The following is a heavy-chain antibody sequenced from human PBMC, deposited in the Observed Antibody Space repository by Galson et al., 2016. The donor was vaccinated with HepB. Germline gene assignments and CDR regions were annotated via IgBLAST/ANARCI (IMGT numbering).Heavy chain of an antibody. Sequence: SLRLSCAATGFPFSAYWMQWVRQVPGKGLVWVSRLTTDGIIGYADSVMGRFTISRDNAKNTLYLHMDSLRAEDTAVYYCARANHYVFDVWGQGTTVTVSS. CDR2: LTTDGII. CDR1: GFPFSAYW. J-gene: IGHJ6*02. D-gene: IGHD1-14*01. V-gene: IGHV3-74*01. CDR3: ARANHYVFDV.